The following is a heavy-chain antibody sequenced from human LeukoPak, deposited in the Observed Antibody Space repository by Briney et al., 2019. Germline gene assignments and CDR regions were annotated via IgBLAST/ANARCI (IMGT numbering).Heavy chain of an antibody. Sequence: SQTLSLTCTVSGGSISSGGYFWTWIRQQPGKGLEWTGYIYYSGSTYYNPSLKSRVTISVDMSKNQFSLKLSSVTAADTAVYYCARAPYSSSSVDYWGQGTLVTVSS. CDR3: ARAPYSSSSVDY. CDR1: GGSISSGGYF. V-gene: IGHV4-31*03. J-gene: IGHJ4*02. CDR2: IYYSGST. D-gene: IGHD6-6*01.